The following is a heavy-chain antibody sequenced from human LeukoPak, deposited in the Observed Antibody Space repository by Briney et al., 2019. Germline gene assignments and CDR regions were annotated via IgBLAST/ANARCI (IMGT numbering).Heavy chain of an antibody. D-gene: IGHD6-6*01. CDR3: ATRARPGYYYGMDV. Sequence: GGSLRLSCAASGLTVSNNFMSWARQAPGKGLEWVSIIYSGGTTYYGDSVKGRFTISRDNSKNTLYLQMNSLRAEDTAVYYCATRARPGYYYGMDVWGQGTTVTVSS. J-gene: IGHJ6*02. V-gene: IGHV3-66*01. CDR2: IYSGGTT. CDR1: GLTVSNNF.